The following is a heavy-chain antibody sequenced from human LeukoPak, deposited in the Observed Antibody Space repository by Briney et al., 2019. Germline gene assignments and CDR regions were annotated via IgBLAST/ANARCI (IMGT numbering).Heavy chain of an antibody. J-gene: IGHJ4*02. CDR1: GGPFSSYY. CDR2: IYFSGST. CDR3: ASRPTTWGFFDS. Sequence: KPSETLSLTCAVYGGPFSSYYWGWIRQPPGKGLELIGSIYFSGSTTYSPSLKSRVNISVETSKNQFSLKLSSVTAADTAVYFCASRPTTWGFFDSWGQGTLVTVSS. D-gene: IGHD4-17*01. V-gene: IGHV4-39*01.